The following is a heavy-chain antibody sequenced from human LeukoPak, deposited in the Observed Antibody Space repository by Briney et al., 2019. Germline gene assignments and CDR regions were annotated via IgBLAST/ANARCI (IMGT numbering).Heavy chain of an antibody. D-gene: IGHD5-24*01. J-gene: IGHJ6*04. V-gene: IGHV3-48*01. CDR2: ISRTSTTI. CDR1: GFTFTSDV. CDR3: ATTIRPRGILVRDI. Sequence: GGSLRLSCAASGFTFTSDVTTWVRQAPGKGLEWVSYISRTSTTIYYADSVKGRFTISRDNAKHSLFLQMNSLRAEDTAVYYCATTIRPRGILVRDIWGKGTTVTVSS.